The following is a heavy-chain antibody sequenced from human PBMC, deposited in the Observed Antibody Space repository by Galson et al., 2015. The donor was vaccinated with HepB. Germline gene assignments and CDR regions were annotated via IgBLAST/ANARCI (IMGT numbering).Heavy chain of an antibody. D-gene: IGHD5-18*01. CDR3: AKDWMRGYSYGYSDY. CDR1: GFTFSSYG. J-gene: IGHJ4*02. Sequence: LRLSCAASGFTFSSYGMHWVRQAPGKGLEWVAFIRYDGSNKYYTDSVKGRFTISRDNSKNTLYLQMNSLRAEDTAVYYCAKDWMRGYSYGYSDYWGQGTLVTVSS. V-gene: IGHV3-30*02. CDR2: IRYDGSNK.